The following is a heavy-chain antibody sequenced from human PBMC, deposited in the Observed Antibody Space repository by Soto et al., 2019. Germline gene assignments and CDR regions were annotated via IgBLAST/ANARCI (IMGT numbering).Heavy chain of an antibody. Sequence: ESGGGLVQPGGSLRLSCAASGFTFSDSWMAWVRQAPGKGLEWVAHISPDGAQTYHVGSVTGRMTISRDNAKNSLLLQMNNLRAEDTAVYFCAKYSYPYIPNWGHGALVTVSS. D-gene: IGHD5-18*01. CDR1: GFTFSDSW. V-gene: IGHV3-7*05. CDR3: AKYSYPYIPN. J-gene: IGHJ4*01. CDR2: ISPDGAQT.